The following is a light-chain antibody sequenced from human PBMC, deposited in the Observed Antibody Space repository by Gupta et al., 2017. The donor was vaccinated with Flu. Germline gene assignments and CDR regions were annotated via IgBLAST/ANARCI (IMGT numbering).Light chain of an antibody. CDR1: QNINDY. J-gene: IGKJ2*01. CDR2: AAS. Sequence: DIQIPQSPSSLSASVGDRVTITGRASQNINDYLNWYQQKAGKAPKLLIYAASSLHSGVPSRFSGSGSGKDFTLTISRLQPEDFATYYCQQRSDTPDTFGQGTRLDI. CDR3: QQRSDTPDT. V-gene: IGKV1-39*01.